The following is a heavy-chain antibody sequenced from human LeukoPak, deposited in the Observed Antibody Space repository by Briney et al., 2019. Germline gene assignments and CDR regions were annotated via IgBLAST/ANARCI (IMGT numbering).Heavy chain of an antibody. J-gene: IGHJ4*02. CDR2: ISGSGGST. CDR1: GFIFSSYS. Sequence: PGGSLRLSCAASGFIFSSYSMNWVRQAPGKGLEWVSAISGSGGSTYYADSVKGRFTISRDNSKNTLYLQMNSLRAEDTAVYYCAKDGGIGNYWGQGTLVTVSS. CDR3: AKDGGIGNY. V-gene: IGHV3-23*01. D-gene: IGHD1-1*01.